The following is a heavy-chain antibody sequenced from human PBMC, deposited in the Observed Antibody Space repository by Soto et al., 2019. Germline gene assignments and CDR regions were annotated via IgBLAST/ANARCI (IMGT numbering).Heavy chain of an antibody. CDR1: CCSVISGSYY. CDR3: ASASDFDWLLLFDY. J-gene: IGHJ4*02. V-gene: IGHV4-61*01. CDR2: IYYSGST. D-gene: IGHD3-9*01. Sequence: SDTLSLTFTFSCCSVISGSYYWSWIRQPPGKGLEWIGYIYYSGSTNYNPSLKIRVTISVDTSKNQFSLKLSSVTAADTAVYYCASASDFDWLLLFDYWGQGTLVTVSS.